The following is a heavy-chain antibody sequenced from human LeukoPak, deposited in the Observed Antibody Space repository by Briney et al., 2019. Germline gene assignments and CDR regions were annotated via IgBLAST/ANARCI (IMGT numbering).Heavy chain of an antibody. CDR2: INPSGGST. D-gene: IGHD3-22*01. J-gene: IGHJ4*02. CDR1: GYTFTSYY. Sequence: ASVNVSFKASGYTFTSYYMHWVRQAPGQGLEWMGIINPSGGSTSYAQKFQGRVTMTRDTSTSTVYMELSSLRSEDTAVYYCVSDSSGYSPYYFDYWGQGTLVTVSS. CDR3: VSDSSGYSPYYFDY. V-gene: IGHV1-46*01.